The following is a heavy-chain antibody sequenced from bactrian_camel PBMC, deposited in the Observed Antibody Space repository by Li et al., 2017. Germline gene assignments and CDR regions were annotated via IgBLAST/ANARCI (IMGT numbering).Heavy chain of an antibody. V-gene: IGHV3S67*01. CDR2: SDDGGGT. D-gene: IGHD5*01. CDR3: ATDWAPGWRT. J-gene: IGHJ4*01. CDR1: GYTDRRYC. Sequence: DVQLVESGGGSVQAGGSLRLSCASSGYTDRRYCMGWFRQRPGKEREAVAGSDDGGGTDYADAVKGRFTISRDNAKNSVYLQLNSLKSEDTALYYCATDWAPGWRTWGQGTQVTVS.